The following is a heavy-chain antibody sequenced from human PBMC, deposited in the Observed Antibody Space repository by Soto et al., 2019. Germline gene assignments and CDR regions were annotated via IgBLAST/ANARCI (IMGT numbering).Heavy chain of an antibody. J-gene: IGHJ4*02. CDR3: ARDPSSGYYYVDY. V-gene: IGHV3-21*01. CDR2: ISSSSSYI. Sequence: PWWSLRLSCSASVFTCSSYSMNWFRQAPGKGLEWVSSISSSSSYIYYADSVKGRFTISRDNAKNSLYLQMNSLRAEDTAVYYCARDPSSGYYYVDYWGQGTLVTVSS. D-gene: IGHD3-22*01. CDR1: VFTCSSYS.